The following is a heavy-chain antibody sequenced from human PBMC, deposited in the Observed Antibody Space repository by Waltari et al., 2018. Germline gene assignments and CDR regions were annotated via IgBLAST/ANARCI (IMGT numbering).Heavy chain of an antibody. CDR3: ARQAFEWDDHYLDH. CDR1: GFSFNGFD. D-gene: IGHD3-3*01. Sequence: EVQLVESGGGSLQPGGSLRLSCSTSGFSFNGFDMHWVRQAPGKGREWRAVIGTNPTALYYADSVRGRFTISRDNAKNKLYLQMNSLRAEDTAVYYCARQAFEWDDHYLDHWGQGTLVTVSS. CDR2: IGTNPTAL. V-gene: IGHV3-48*03. J-gene: IGHJ4*02.